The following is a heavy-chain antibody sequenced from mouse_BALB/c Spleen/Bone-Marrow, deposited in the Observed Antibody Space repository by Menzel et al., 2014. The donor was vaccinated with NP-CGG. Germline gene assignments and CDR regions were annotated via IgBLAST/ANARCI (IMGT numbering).Heavy chain of an antibody. CDR3: ARSGKVRNAMDY. CDR1: GYTFTDHA. CDR2: ISGYYGDA. D-gene: IGHD2-14*01. Sequence: QVQLKQPGAKLVRPGVSVKISCKGSGYTFTDHAIHWVKRSHAKSLEWIGVISGYYGDAIYNQKFKGKATMTVDKSSXTAYMELARLTPEDSAIYYCARSGKVRNAMDYWGQGTSVTVSS. J-gene: IGHJ4*01. V-gene: IGHV1S137*01.